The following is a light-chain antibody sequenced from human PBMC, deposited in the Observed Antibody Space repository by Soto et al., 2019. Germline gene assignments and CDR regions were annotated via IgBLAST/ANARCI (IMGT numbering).Light chain of an antibody. CDR1: QSVSSSY. V-gene: IGKV3-20*01. CDR3: KQYGSSQIP. CDR2: GES. Sequence: ELVLTHSPGTLSLSPGERATLSCRASQSVSSSYLAWYQQKPGQAHRILIYGESSRATGIKDRFSGSGSGTDFTLTISRMEPEDFAVYYCKQYGSSQIPFGKGTRLEIK. J-gene: IGKJ5*01.